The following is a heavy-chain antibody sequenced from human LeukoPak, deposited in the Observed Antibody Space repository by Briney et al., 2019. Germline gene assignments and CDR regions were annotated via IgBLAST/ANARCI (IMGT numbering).Heavy chain of an antibody. V-gene: IGHV4-59*01. CDR2: IYYSGST. J-gene: IGHJ6*02. D-gene: IGHD6-13*01. Sequence: SETLSLTCTVSGGSISSYYWSWIRQPPGKGLEWIRYIYYSGSTNYNPSLKSRVTISVDTSKNQFSLKLSSVTAADTAVYYCARQGGDRSWDYYYGMDVWGQGTTVTVSS. CDR3: ARQGGDRSWDYYYGMDV. CDR1: GGSISSYY.